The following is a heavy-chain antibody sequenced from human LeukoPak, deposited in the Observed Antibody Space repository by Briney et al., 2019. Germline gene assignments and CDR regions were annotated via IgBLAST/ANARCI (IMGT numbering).Heavy chain of an antibody. Sequence: GASVKVSCKASGGTFGSYAISWVRQAPGQGLEWMGGIIPIFGTANYAQKFQGRVTITTDESTSTAYMELSSLRSEDTAVYYCARGPDQLLYRYYFDYWGQGTLVTVSS. CDR3: ARGPDQLLYRYYFDY. CDR1: GGTFGSYA. CDR2: IIPIFGTA. J-gene: IGHJ4*02. D-gene: IGHD2-2*02. V-gene: IGHV1-69*05.